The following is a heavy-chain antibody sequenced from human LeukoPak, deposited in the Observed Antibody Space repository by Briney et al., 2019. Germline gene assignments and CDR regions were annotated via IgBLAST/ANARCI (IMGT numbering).Heavy chain of an antibody. Sequence: ASVKVSCKVSGYTLTELSIHWVRQAPGKGLEWMGGFDPEDGETIYAQKFQGRVTMTEDTSTDTAYMELSSLRSEDTAVYYCATESPRRQYYDDSNWFDPWGQGTLVTVSP. CDR3: ATESPRRQYYDDSNWFDP. V-gene: IGHV1-24*01. J-gene: IGHJ5*02. D-gene: IGHD3-22*01. CDR2: FDPEDGET. CDR1: GYTLTELS.